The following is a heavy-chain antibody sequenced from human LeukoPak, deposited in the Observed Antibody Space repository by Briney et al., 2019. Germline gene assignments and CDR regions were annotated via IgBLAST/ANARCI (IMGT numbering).Heavy chain of an antibody. V-gene: IGHV3-11*04. Sequence: GGSLRLSCTASGFTFSAYYMNWIRQAPGKGLEWVSYMSSGGRTINYADSVRGRFTISRDNAKNSLYLQMKSLRAEDTAVYYCARGKTSQNIVTRKTYNWFDPWGQGTLVTVSS. CDR2: MSSGGRTI. CDR1: GFTFSAYY. CDR3: ARGKTSQNIVTRKTYNWFDP. J-gene: IGHJ5*02. D-gene: IGHD2/OR15-2a*01.